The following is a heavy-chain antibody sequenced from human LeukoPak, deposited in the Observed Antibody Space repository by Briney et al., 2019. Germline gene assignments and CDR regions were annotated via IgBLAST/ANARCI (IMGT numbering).Heavy chain of an antibody. CDR3: ASAAGWELGY. D-gene: IGHD3-10*01. V-gene: IGHV3-7*01. Sequence: GGSLRLSCAASGSTFSRYWMSWVRQTPEKGLEWVTNIKQDGSEKNYVDSVKGRFTISRDNAKNSLYLQMNSLRAEDTAVYYCASAAGWELGYWGQGTLVTVSS. J-gene: IGHJ4*02. CDR2: IKQDGSEK. CDR1: GSTFSRYW.